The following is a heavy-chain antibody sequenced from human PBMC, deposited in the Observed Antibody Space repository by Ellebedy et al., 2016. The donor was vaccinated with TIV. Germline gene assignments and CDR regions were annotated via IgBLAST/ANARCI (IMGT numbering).Heavy chain of an antibody. CDR1: SSNF. CDR2: IYYRGST. Sequence: SSNFMNWIRQPPGKGLEWIGSIYYRGSTYYNPSLKSRVTMSMDTYKNQFSLKLSSVAAADTAVYYCTREGYSGYAAGIDYWGQGSLVTVSS. CDR3: TREGYSGYAAGIDY. V-gene: IGHV4-39*07. D-gene: IGHD5-12*01. J-gene: IGHJ4*02.